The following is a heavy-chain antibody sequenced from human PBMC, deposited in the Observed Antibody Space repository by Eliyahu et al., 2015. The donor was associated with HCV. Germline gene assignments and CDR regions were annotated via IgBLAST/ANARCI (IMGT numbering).Heavy chain of an antibody. CDR1: GYTFTGYY. CDR3: ARDRRWLRFSDFDH. D-gene: IGHD5-12*01. V-gene: IGHV1-2*02. Sequence: QVQLVQSGAEVKKPGAXVKVSCKASGYTFTGYYMHWVRQAPGQGLEWMGWINPKSGDTNYAQKFQGRVTMTRDTSISTAYMELSRLRSDDTAVYYCARDRRWLRFSDFDHWGQGTLVTVSS. J-gene: IGHJ4*02. CDR2: INPKSGDT.